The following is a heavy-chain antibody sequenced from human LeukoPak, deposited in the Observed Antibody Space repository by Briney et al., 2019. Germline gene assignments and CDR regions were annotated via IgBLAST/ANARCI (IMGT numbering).Heavy chain of an antibody. CDR1: GFSFRSCW. CDR3: ASLVGGYYPPVEAFDV. V-gene: IGHV3-74*01. D-gene: IGHD3-3*01. J-gene: IGHJ3*01. Sequence: GGSLRLSCAASGFSFRSCWMHWVRQAPGKELVWVSRINGDGSTTNYADSVRGRFTNSRDNAKNTLYLQMNSVRADDSAVYFCASLVGGYYPPVEAFDVWGQGTMVTVSS. CDR2: INGDGSTT.